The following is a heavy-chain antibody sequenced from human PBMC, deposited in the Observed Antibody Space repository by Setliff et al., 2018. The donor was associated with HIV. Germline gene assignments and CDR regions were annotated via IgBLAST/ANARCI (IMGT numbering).Heavy chain of an antibody. Sequence: PGGSLRLSCAASGFTFNSYGMNWVRQAPGKGLEWVAIIWYDGSKKYYADSVQGRFTISRDNSKNTLYLQMNSLRAEDTAVYYCAKAQWLLSHWGFDPWGQGTLVTVSS. J-gene: IGHJ5*02. CDR1: GFTFNSYG. V-gene: IGHV3-33*06. D-gene: IGHD3-3*01. CDR2: IWYDGSKK. CDR3: AKAQWLLSHWGFDP.